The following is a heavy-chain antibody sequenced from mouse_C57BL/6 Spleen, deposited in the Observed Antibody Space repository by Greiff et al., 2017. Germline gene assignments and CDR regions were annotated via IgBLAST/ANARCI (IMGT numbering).Heavy chain of an antibody. CDR1: GYTFTSYW. CDR2: IYPGNSDT. J-gene: IGHJ1*03. V-gene: IGHV1-5*01. D-gene: IGHD1-1*01. Sequence: EVKVVESGTVLARPGASVKMSCKTSGYTFTSYWMHWVKQRPGQGLEWIGAIYPGNSDTSYNQKFKGKAKLTAVTSASTAYMELSSLTNEDSAVYYCTRHYYGSSSHWYFDVWGTGTTVTVSS. CDR3: TRHYYGSSSHWYFDV.